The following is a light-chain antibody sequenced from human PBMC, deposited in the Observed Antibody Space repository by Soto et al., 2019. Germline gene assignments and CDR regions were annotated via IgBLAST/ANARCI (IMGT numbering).Light chain of an antibody. CDR1: QSPVHSDGIAY. Sequence: DVVMTQSPLSLPVTLGQPASISCRSNQSPVHSDGIAYFSWVQQRPGRSPRRXSYKVSNRDSGVPARFSGSGSGTDFALKISRVEAEDVGVYYCMQGTHWPITFGQGTRLEIK. V-gene: IGKV2-30*02. CDR3: MQGTHWPIT. CDR2: KVS. J-gene: IGKJ5*01.